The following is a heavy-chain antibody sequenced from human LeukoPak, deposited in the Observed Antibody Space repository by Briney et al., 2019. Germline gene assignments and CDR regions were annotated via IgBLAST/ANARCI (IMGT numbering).Heavy chain of an antibody. J-gene: IGHJ4*02. CDR3: ARGNGDYYNPFDY. CDR1: GGPFRGYY. CDR2: INHSGST. V-gene: IGHV4-34*01. D-gene: IGHD2-21*02. Sequence: SETLSLTCVVSGGPFRGYYWSWIRQPPGQGLEWIGTINHSGSTNYIPSLKSRVTISVDTSKNQFSLKLTSMTAADTAVYYCARGNGDYYNPFDYWGQGTLVTVSS.